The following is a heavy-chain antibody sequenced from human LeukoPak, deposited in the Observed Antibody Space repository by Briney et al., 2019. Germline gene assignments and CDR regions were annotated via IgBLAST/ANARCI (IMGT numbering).Heavy chain of an antibody. Sequence: ASVKVSCKTAGYTFTSYDINWVREATGQVLEWIGWMNPNSGNTGYAQKFQGRVTMTRNTSISTAYMELSSLRSEDTAVYYCARAGGYCGRISCPYYFDYWGQGSLVAVSS. D-gene: IGHD2-15*01. CDR2: MNPNSGNT. CDR3: ARAGGYCGRISCPYYFDY. V-gene: IGHV1-8*01. CDR1: GYTFTSYD. J-gene: IGHJ4*02.